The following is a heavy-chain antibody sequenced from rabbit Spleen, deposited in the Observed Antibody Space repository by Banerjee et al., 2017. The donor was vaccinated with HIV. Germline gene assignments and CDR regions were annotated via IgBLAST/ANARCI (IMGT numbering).Heavy chain of an antibody. CDR1: GFDFSAYG. CDR3: ARDSGTSFSSYGMDL. Sequence: QEQLMESGGGLVKPEGSLKLSCTASGFDFSAYGVSWVRQAPGKGLEWIGYIDPLFDNTYYASWVNARFTISRHNAQNTVDLQMNSLTAADTATYFCARDSGTSFSSYGMDLWGQGTLVTVS. J-gene: IGHJ6*01. V-gene: IGHV1S47*01. D-gene: IGHD4-1*01. CDR2: IDPLFDNT.